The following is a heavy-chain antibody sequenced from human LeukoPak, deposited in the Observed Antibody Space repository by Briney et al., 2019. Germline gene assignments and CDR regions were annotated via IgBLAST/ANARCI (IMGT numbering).Heavy chain of an antibody. CDR2: IYYSGST. D-gene: IGHD2-21*02. CDR1: GGSISSGGYY. CDR3: ARGLIVVVTAPPDY. Sequence: PSETLSLTCTVSGGSISSGGYYWSWIRQHPGKGLEWIGYIYYSGSTYYNPSLKSRVTISVDTSKNQFSLKLSSVTAADTAVYYCARGLIVVVTAPPDYWGQGTLVTVSS. J-gene: IGHJ4*02. V-gene: IGHV4-31*03.